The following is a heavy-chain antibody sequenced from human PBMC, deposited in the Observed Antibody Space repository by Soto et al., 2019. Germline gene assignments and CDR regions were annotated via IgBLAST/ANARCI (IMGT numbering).Heavy chain of an antibody. V-gene: IGHV4-38-2*01. CDR3: ARAHYDTHFPHGY. CDR2: IYHSGST. CDR1: GYSISSGYY. Sequence: LSLTCAVSGYSISSGYYWGWIRQPPGKGLEWVGSIYHSGSTYYNPSLKSRVTISVDTSKNQFSLKLSSVTATDTAVYYCARAHYDTHFPHGYWGQGTLVTVSS. J-gene: IGHJ4*02. D-gene: IGHD3-22*01.